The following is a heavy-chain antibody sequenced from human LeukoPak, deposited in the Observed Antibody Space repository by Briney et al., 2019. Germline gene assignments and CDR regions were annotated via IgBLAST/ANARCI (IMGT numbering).Heavy chain of an antibody. CDR1: GFTFSSYA. V-gene: IGHV3-30-3*01. J-gene: IGHJ4*02. Sequence: GGSLRLSCAASGFTFSSYAMHWVRQAPGKGLEWVAVISYGGSNKYYADSVKGRFTISRDNSKNTLYLQMNSLRAEDTAVYYCARDPDSSGWYDYWGQGTLVTVSS. D-gene: IGHD6-19*01. CDR2: ISYGGSNK. CDR3: ARDPDSSGWYDY.